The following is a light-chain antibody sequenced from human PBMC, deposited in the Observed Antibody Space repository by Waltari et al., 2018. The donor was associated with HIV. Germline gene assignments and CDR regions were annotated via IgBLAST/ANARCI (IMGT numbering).Light chain of an antibody. Sequence: SYVLTQPPSVSVDPGETARITCGGTNIGSKSVQWYQQKPGQAPGLVIYDDNDRPSGIPERFSGSSSGNTATLTSSRVEAGDEADYYCQVWDTTTDQWVFGGGTELAVL. CDR3: QVWDTTTDQWV. V-gene: IGLV3-21*04. J-gene: IGLJ3*02. CDR1: NIGSKS. CDR2: DDN.